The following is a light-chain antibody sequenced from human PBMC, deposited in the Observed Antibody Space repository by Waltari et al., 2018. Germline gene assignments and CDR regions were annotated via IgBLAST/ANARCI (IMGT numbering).Light chain of an antibody. V-gene: IGLV2-8*01. CDR2: EVS. Sequence: ALPPPTPASGSPAQSVTIPFTGTSGYVGGHNYASRYQQHPGKAPKLMIYEVSKRPSGVPDRFSGSKSGNTASLTVSGLQAEDEADYYCSSYAGSNNVVFGGGTKLTVL. J-gene: IGLJ2*01. CDR3: SSYAGSNNVV. CDR1: SGYVGGHNY.